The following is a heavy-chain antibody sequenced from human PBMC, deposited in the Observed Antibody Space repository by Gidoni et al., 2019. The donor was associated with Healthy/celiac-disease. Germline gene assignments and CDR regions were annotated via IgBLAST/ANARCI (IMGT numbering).Heavy chain of an antibody. CDR1: GFTFSSYS. CDR2: ISSSSTAK. D-gene: IGHD2-15*01. Sequence: EVQLVESGGGLVQPGGSLRLSCAASGFTFSSYSMNWVRQAPGKGLEWVSYISSSSTAKYYADSVKGRFTISRDNAKNSLYLQLNSLRAEDTAVYYCAREYCSGGRCSSLDYWGRGTLVTVSS. V-gene: IGHV3-48*01. CDR3: AREYCSGGRCSSLDY. J-gene: IGHJ4*02.